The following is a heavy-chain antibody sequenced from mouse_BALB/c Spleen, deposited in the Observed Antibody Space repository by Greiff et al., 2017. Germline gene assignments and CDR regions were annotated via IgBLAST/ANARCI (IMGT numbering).Heavy chain of an antibody. CDR2: IDPANGNT. Sequence: EVQLQESGAELVKPGASVKLSCTASGFNIKDTYMHWVKQRPEQGLEWIGRIDPANGNTKYDPKFQGKATITADTSSNTAYLQLSSLTSEDTAVYYCASTGTSGYAMDYWGQGTSVTVSS. J-gene: IGHJ4*01. CDR3: ASTGTSGYAMDY. D-gene: IGHD4-1*01. V-gene: IGHV14-3*02. CDR1: GFNIKDTY.